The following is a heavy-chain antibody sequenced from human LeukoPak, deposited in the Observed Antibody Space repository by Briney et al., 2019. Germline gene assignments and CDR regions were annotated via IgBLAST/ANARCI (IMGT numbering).Heavy chain of an antibody. CDR2: ISGSGGST. J-gene: IGHJ4*02. V-gene: IGHV3-23*01. CDR3: AKYYDILTGYLYPDY. Sequence: GGSLRLSCAASGFTFSSYAMSWVRQAPGKGLEWVSAISGSGGSTYYADSVKGRFTLSRDNSKNTLYLQMNSLRAEDTAVYYCAKYYDILTGYLYPDYWGQGTLVTVSS. CDR1: GFTFSSYA. D-gene: IGHD3-9*01.